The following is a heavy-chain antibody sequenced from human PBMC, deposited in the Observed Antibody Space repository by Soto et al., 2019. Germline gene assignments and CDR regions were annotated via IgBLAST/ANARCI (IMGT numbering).Heavy chain of an antibody. J-gene: IGHJ5*02. CDR2: IYYGGTT. D-gene: IGHD3-10*01. CDR1: GGSITNYL. CDR3: ARVYGSGSLTNWFDP. V-gene: IGHV4-59*01. Sequence: SETLSLTCTVSGGSITNYLWSWIRQSPGKGLEWIGYIYYGGTTNYNPSLMSRVTISVDTSKNHFSLKLTSVTAADTAVYYCARVYGSGSLTNWFDPWGRGTLVTVSS.